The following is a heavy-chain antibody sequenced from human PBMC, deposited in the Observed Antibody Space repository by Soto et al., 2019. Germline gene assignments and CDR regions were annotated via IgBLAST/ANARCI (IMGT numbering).Heavy chain of an antibody. V-gene: IGHV4-59*01. Sequence: SETLSLTCTVSGGSISSYYWSWIRQPPGKGLEWIGYIYYSGSTNYNPSLKSRVTISVDTSKNQFSLKLSSVTAADTAVYYCARVKSGSSWYFDDWGQGTLVTVSS. CDR1: GGSISSYY. D-gene: IGHD6-13*01. CDR2: IYYSGST. J-gene: IGHJ4*02. CDR3: ARVKSGSSWYFDD.